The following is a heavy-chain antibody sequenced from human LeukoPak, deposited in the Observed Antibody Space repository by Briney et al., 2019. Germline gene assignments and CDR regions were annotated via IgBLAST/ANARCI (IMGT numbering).Heavy chain of an antibody. D-gene: IGHD3-9*01. CDR3: AKWGDYDILTGYYDSDY. CDR1: GFIFSNHA. V-gene: IGHV3-23*01. Sequence: PGASLRLSCAASGFIFSNHAMSWVRQAPGKGLEWVSAIGGRDSGTYYADSVRGRFTVSRDDPKNTLYLQMNTLRAEDTAVYYCAKWGDYDILTGYYDSDYWGQGTLVTVSS. CDR2: IGGRDSGT. J-gene: IGHJ4*02.